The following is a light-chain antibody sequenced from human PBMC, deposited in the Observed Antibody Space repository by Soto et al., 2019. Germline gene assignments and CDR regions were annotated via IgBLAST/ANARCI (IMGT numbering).Light chain of an antibody. CDR2: TAS. CDR3: QETDSTLNS. V-gene: IGKV1-39*01. CDR1: QSIRTY. Sequence: IQVTQSPSSLSASVGDRVTIPCRASQSIRTYLNWYQQRPGKPPKLLIHTASPLQSGVPSRFSGSGSGTDFTLTISSLQPEDFATYYCQETDSTLNSFGQGTKLEIK. J-gene: IGKJ2*03.